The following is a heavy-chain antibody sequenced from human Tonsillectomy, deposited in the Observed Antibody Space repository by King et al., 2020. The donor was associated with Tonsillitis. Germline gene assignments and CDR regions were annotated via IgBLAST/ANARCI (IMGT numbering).Heavy chain of an antibody. V-gene: IGHV1-2*02. CDR2: INPKTGVT. J-gene: IGHJ4*02. CDR3: ASQFCTTTSCHVDY. Sequence: QLVQSGAEVRKPGASVKVSRTVSGYTFIDYYIHWVRQAPGQGLEWMGWINPKTGVTNSAQRFQGRVTLTRDSSISTAYMQLTSLRSDDTALYYCASQFCTTTSCHVDYWGQGTLVTVSS. CDR1: GYTFIDYY. D-gene: IGHD2-2*01.